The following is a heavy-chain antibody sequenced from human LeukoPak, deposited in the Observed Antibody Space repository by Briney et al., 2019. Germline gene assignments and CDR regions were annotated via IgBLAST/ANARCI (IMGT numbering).Heavy chain of an antibody. Sequence: PSETLSLTCTVSGGSISSYYWSWIRQPPGKGLEWIGYIYYGGSTYYSPSLKSRVTMSVDTSKNQFSLKLSSVTATDTAVYYCARLVEMATIPPYVDYWGQGTLVTVSS. CDR3: ARLVEMATIPPYVDY. CDR2: IYYGGST. CDR1: GGSISSYY. D-gene: IGHD5-24*01. J-gene: IGHJ4*02. V-gene: IGHV4-59*12.